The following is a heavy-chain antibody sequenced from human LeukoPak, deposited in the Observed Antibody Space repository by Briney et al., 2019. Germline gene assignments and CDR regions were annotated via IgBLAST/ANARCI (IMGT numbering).Heavy chain of an antibody. J-gene: IGHJ4*02. CDR3: AREGDSSSYFDY. CDR2: IYYSGST. CDR1: GGPISSYY. Sequence: SETLSLTCSVSGGPISSYYWSWIRQPPGKGLEWIGYIYYSGSTNYNPSLKSRVTISVDTSKNQFSLKLSSVTAADTAVYYCAREGDSSSYFDYWGQGTLVAVSS. D-gene: IGHD6-6*01. V-gene: IGHV4-59*01.